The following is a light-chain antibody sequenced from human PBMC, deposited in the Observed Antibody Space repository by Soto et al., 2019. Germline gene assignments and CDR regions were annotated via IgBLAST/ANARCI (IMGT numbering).Light chain of an antibody. Sequence: EIVLTQSPGTLSLSPGERATLSCRASQSVSSSYLAWYQQKPGQAPRLLIYGASSRATGIPDRFSGSGSGTDFTLIISRLEPEDFAVYYCQQYDSSPRTSGQGTKVEIK. CDR2: GAS. V-gene: IGKV3-20*01. CDR1: QSVSSSY. J-gene: IGKJ1*01. CDR3: QQYDSSPRT.